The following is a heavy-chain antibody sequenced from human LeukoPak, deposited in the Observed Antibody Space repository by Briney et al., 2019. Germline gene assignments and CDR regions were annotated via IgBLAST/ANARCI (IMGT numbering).Heavy chain of an antibody. J-gene: IGHJ4*02. V-gene: IGHV3-33*01. CDR1: GFTFSSYG. D-gene: IGHD6-19*01. CDR3: ARGRGVAGPYYFDY. Sequence: GGSLRLSCAASGFTFSSYGMRWVRQAPGKGLEWVAVIWYDGSNKYYADSVKGRFTISRDNSKNTLYPQMNSLRAEDTAVYYCARGRGVAGPYYFDYWGQGTLVTVSS. CDR2: IWYDGSNK.